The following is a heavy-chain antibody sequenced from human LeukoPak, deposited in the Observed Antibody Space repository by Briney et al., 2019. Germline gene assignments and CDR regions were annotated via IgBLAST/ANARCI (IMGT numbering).Heavy chain of an antibody. CDR1: GFTFDDYA. J-gene: IGHJ4*02. CDR2: ISWNSGSI. D-gene: IGHD3-10*01. Sequence: PGRSLRLSCAASGFTFDDYAMHWVRQAPGKGLEWVSGISWNSGSIGYADSVKGRFTISRDNAKNSLYLQMNSLRAEDTALYYCAKDMGSGSWGGYWGQGTLVTVSS. V-gene: IGHV3-9*01. CDR3: AKDMGSGSWGGY.